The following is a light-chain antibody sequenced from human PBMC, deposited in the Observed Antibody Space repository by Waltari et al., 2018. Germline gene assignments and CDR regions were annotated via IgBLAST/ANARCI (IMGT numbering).Light chain of an antibody. CDR3: VQGTHWPWT. J-gene: IGKJ1*01. Sequence: VVLTQSPLSLLVIPGLPVSISCRSSQSLVHSDGKTYWNWLQQKPGQPPRRLIYQVSKRDSGVPDRFSGRGAGTDFTLKISRVEAEDVGVYYCVQGTHWPWTFGQGTKVEIK. V-gene: IGKV2-30*02. CDR1: QSLVHSDGKTY. CDR2: QVS.